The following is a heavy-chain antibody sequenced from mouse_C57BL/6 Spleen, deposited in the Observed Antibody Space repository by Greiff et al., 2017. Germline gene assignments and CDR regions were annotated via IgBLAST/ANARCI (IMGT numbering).Heavy chain of an antibody. CDR2: IDPETGGT. CDR1: GYTFTDYE. J-gene: IGHJ3*01. CDR3: TRSLYYDYSWFAY. Sequence: QVQLKQSGAELVRPGASVTLSCKASGYTFTDYEMHWVKQTPVHGLEWIGAIDPETGGTAYNQKFKGKAILTADKSSSTAYMELRSLTSEDSAVYYCTRSLYYDYSWFAYWGQGTLVTVSA. V-gene: IGHV1-15*01. D-gene: IGHD2-4*01.